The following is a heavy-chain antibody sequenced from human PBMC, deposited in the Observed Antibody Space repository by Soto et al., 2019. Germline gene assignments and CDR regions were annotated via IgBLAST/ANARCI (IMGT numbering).Heavy chain of an antibody. Sequence: PSETPSLTCAVSGGSISSGGYSWSWIRQPPGKGLEWIGYIYHSGSTYYNPSLKSRVTISVDRSKNQFSLKLSSVTAADTAVYYCARVIADMAGGYYYGMDVWGQGTTVTVSS. V-gene: IGHV4-30-2*01. D-gene: IGHD6-13*01. CDR3: ARVIADMAGGYYYGMDV. CDR2: IYHSGST. CDR1: GGSISSGGYS. J-gene: IGHJ6*02.